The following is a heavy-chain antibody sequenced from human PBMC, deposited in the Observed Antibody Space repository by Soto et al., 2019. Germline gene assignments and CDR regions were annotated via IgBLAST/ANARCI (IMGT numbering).Heavy chain of an antibody. CDR2: ISYDGSNK. J-gene: IGHJ4*02. Sequence: GGSLRLSCAASGFTFSSYGMHWVRQAPGKGLEWVAVISYDGSNKYYADSVKGRFTISRDNSKNTLYLQMNSLRAEDTAVYYCAKDPRLAIAAAGFFDYWGQGTLVTVSS. V-gene: IGHV3-30*18. D-gene: IGHD6-13*01. CDR1: GFTFSSYG. CDR3: AKDPRLAIAAAGFFDY.